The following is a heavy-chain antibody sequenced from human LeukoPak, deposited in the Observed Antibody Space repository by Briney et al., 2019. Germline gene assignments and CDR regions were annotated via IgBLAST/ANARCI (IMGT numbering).Heavy chain of an antibody. CDR2: IYHSGST. CDR1: GYSISSGYY. V-gene: IGHV4-38-2*02. CDR3: AMGVGAPEDLAVAADFDY. D-gene: IGHD6-19*01. Sequence: PSETLSLTCIVSGYSISSGYYRVWIRQPPGKGLEWIGSIYHSGSTYYNPSLKSRVTISVDTSKNQFSMKLTSVIAADTAVYYCAMGVGAPEDLAVAADFDYWGQGTLVTVSS. J-gene: IGHJ4*02.